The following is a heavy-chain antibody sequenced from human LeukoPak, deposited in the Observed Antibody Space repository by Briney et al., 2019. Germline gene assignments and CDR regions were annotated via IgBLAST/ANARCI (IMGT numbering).Heavy chain of an antibody. D-gene: IGHD3-9*01. V-gene: IGHV3-23*01. Sequence: PGGSLRLSCAASGFTFSSYAMTWVRQVPGKGLEWVTGTSASGGTTYYADSVKGRFTISRDNSKNTLYLQMNSLRAEDTAVYYCAKDSGEGYDILTGYYFDYWGQGTLVTVSS. CDR3: AKDSGEGYDILTGYYFDY. CDR2: TSASGGTT. CDR1: GFTFSSYA. J-gene: IGHJ4*02.